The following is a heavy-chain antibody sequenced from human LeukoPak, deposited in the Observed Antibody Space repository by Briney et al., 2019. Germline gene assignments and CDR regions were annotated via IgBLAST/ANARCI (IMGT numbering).Heavy chain of an antibody. J-gene: IGHJ5*02. CDR2: INPNSGGT. V-gene: IGHV1-2*02. Sequence: ASVKVSFKTSGYTFTDYYLHWVRQAPGQGLEWMGWINPNSGGTSSAQKFQGRVTMTRDTSITTVYMEVSWLTSDDTAIYYCARADRLHGGPYLIGPWGQGTLVTVSS. D-gene: IGHD2-21*01. CDR1: GYTFTDYY. CDR3: ARADRLHGGPYLIGP.